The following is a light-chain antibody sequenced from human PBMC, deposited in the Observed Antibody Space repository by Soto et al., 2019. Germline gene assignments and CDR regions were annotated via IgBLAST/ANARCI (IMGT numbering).Light chain of an antibody. CDR3: QQYGTSPAT. J-gene: IGKJ4*01. CDR2: AAS. V-gene: IGKV3-20*01. Sequence: EIVLTQSPGTLSLSPGERATLSCRASPSVSSSYLAWYQQKPGQAPRLLIYAASSRATGIPDRFSGSGSGTDFTLTISRLEPEDIAVFYCQQYGTSPATFGGGTTVEIK. CDR1: PSVSSSY.